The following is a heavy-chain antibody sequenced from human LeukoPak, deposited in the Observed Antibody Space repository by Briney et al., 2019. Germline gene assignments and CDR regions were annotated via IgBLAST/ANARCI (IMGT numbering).Heavy chain of an antibody. D-gene: IGHD3-22*01. Sequence: GSLRLSCAASGFTFSSYWMSWVRQAPGKGLEWVANIKKDGSEKYYVDSVKGRFTISRDNAKNSLFLQMNSLRAEETAVYYCARGEYYYDGGYWGQGTLVTVSS. V-gene: IGHV3-7*04. CDR3: ARGEYYYDGGY. CDR2: IKKDGSEK. J-gene: IGHJ4*02. CDR1: GFTFSSYW.